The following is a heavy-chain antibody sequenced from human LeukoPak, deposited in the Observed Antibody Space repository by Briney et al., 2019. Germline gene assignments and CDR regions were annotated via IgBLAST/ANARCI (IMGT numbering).Heavy chain of an antibody. Sequence: ASVKVSCKASGGTFSSYAISWVRQAPGQGLEWMGRIIPILGIANYAQKFQGRVTITADKSTSTAYMELSSLRSEDTAVYYCARDPNPYSSSWYDYWGQGTLVTVSS. CDR3: ARDPNPYSSSWYDY. CDR1: GGTFSSYA. CDR2: IIPILGIA. D-gene: IGHD6-13*01. J-gene: IGHJ4*02. V-gene: IGHV1-69*04.